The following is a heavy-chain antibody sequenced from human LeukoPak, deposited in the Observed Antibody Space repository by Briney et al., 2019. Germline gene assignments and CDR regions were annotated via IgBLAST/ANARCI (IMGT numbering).Heavy chain of an antibody. CDR3: ARRAVCSSTSCYNDAFDI. V-gene: IGHV4-30-2*01. CDR2: IYHSGST. J-gene: IGHJ3*02. D-gene: IGHD2-2*02. Sequence: TLSLTCTVSGGSISSGGYYWSWIRQPPGKGLEWIGYIYHSGSTYYNPSLKSRVTISVDRSKNQFSLKLSSVTAADTAVYYCARRAVCSSTSCYNDAFDIWGQGTMVTVSS. CDR1: GGSISSGGYY.